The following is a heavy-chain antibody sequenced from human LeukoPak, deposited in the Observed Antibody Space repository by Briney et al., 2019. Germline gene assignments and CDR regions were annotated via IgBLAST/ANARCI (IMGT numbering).Heavy chain of an antibody. D-gene: IGHD6-13*01. CDR3: ARISGAAVQHFDY. V-gene: IGHV3-33*08. J-gene: IGHJ4*02. Sequence: GGSLRLSCADSGFTFSTYAMTWVRQAPGKGLEWVAVIWYDGSNKYYADSVKGRFTISRDNSKNTLCLQMNSLRAEDTAVYYCARISGAAVQHFDYWGQGTRVTVSS. CDR2: IWYDGSNK. CDR1: GFTFSTYA.